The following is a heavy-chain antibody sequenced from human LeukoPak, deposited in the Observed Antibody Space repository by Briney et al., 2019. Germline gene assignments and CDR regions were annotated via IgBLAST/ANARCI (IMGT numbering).Heavy chain of an antibody. CDR3: AKRGVVIRVILGGFHKEAQYFDS. V-gene: IGHV3-23*01. J-gene: IGHJ4*02. CDR1: GITLSNYG. Sequence: GGSLRLSCAVSGITLSNYGMSWVRQTPGKGLEWVAGISDSGGRTNYADSVKGRFTISRDNPKNTLYLQMNSLRAEDTAVYLCAKRGVVIRVILGGFHKEAQYFDSWGQGALVTVSS. D-gene: IGHD3-22*01. CDR2: ISDSGGRT.